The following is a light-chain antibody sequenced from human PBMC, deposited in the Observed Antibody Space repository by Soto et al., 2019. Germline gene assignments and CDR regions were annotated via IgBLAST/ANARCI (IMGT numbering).Light chain of an antibody. CDR2: DAS. V-gene: IGKV3-11*01. CDR3: QQRSNWPPFT. Sequence: IVLTQSPATLSLSPGERATLSCRASQSVSSYLAWYQQKPGQAPRLLIYDASNRATGIPARFSGSGSGTDFTLTISSLEPEDFAVYYCQQRSNWPPFTFGQGTRWRL. CDR1: QSVSSY. J-gene: IGKJ5*01.